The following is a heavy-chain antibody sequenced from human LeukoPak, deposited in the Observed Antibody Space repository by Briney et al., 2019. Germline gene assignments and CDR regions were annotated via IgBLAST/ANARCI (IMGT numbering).Heavy chain of an antibody. J-gene: IGHJ4*02. V-gene: IGHV1-2*02. CDR1: GYTFTGYY. CDR2: INPNSGGT. CDR3: ARDSPRYSSSWTFDY. Sequence: ASVKVSCKASGYTFTGYYMHWVRQAPGQGLEWMGWINPNSGGTNYAQKFQGRVTMTRDTSISTAYMELSRLRSDDTAVYYCARDSPRYSSSWTFDYWGQGTLVTVSP. D-gene: IGHD6-13*01.